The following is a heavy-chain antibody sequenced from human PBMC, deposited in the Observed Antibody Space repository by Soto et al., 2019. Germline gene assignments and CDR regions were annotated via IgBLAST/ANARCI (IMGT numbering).Heavy chain of an antibody. Sequence: QPGGSLRLSCAASGFTFSSYGMHWVRQAPGKGLEWVAVIWYDGSNKYYADSVKGRFTISRDNSKNTLYLQMNSLRAEDTAVYYCARDGDSGSSPSHFDYWGQGTLVTVSS. V-gene: IGHV3-33*01. D-gene: IGHD1-26*01. CDR3: ARDGDSGSSPSHFDY. J-gene: IGHJ4*02. CDR1: GFTFSSYG. CDR2: IWYDGSNK.